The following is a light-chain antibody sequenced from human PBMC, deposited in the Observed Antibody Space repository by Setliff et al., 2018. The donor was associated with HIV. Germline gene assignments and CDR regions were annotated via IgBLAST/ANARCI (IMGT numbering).Light chain of an antibody. V-gene: IGLV2-14*01. CDR1: SSAVGGYNY. J-gene: IGLJ1*01. Sequence: SVLTQPASVSGSPGQSITISCTGTSSAVGGYNYVSWYHQHPGKAPKLMIYEVSHRPSGVSNRFSGSKSGNTASLTISGLQAEDEADYYCSSYTSSSTYVFGTGTKVTVL. CDR3: SSYTSSSTYV. CDR2: EVS.